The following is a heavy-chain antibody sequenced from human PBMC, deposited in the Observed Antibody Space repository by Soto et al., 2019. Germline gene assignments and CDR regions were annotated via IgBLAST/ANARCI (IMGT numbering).Heavy chain of an antibody. CDR3: VREAYIGYGHAIDH. Sequence: SETLSLTCTVSGGSISPYYWSWLRQPAGKGLELIGRIYTNEHINYNPSLRSRLTLSVDTSKNQFSLRLTSVTAADTAIYYCVREAYIGYGHAIDHWGQGILVTVSS. D-gene: IGHD5-12*01. J-gene: IGHJ4*02. CDR1: GGSISPYY. V-gene: IGHV4-4*07. CDR2: IYTNEHI.